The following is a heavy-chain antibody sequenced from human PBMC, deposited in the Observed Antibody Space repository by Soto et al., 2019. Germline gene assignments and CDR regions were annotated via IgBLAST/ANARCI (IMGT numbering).Heavy chain of an antibody. D-gene: IGHD3-10*02. Sequence: PSEPLSLTCSASGGSIGSGNFYWSWIRQPPGKGLEWLTYIYHTGTIYITPSPRPRLTISSDTSMNQFSLNLTSVTAADTALYFCASQNVRIGPGFFDYWGRRTRVTVSS. CDR3: ASQNVRIGPGFFDY. J-gene: IGHJ4*02. CDR1: GGSIGSGNFY. CDR2: IYHTGTI. V-gene: IGHV4-30-4*01.